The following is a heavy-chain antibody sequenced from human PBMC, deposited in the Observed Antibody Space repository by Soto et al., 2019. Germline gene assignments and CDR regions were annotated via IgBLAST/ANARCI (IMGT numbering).Heavy chain of an antibody. Sequence: GGSLRISCAASGFTFSSYWMSWVRQAPGKGLEWVANIKQDGSEKYYVDSVKGRFTISRDNAKNSLYLQMNSLRAEDTAVYYCARELRYFDWLLFESLNYAFDIWGQGTMVTVSS. CDR2: IKQDGSEK. J-gene: IGHJ3*02. CDR3: ARELRYFDWLLFESLNYAFDI. V-gene: IGHV3-7*01. CDR1: GFTFSSYW. D-gene: IGHD3-9*01.